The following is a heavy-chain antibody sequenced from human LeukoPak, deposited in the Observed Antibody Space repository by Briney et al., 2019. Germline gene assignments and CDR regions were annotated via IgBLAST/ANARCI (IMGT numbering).Heavy chain of an antibody. D-gene: IGHD2-15*01. J-gene: IGHJ5*02. V-gene: IGHV4-31*01. CDR1: GGSISSGGYY. Sequence: PSETLSLTCTVSGGSISSGGYYWSWSRQHRGRGLEWIGYIYYSGSTYYNRAGKSQFTISVYTSKNQFSLKLSSVTAADTAVYYCARDSRYCSGGSCFNWFDPWGQGTLVTVSS. CDR2: IYYSGST. CDR3: ARDSRYCSGGSCFNWFDP.